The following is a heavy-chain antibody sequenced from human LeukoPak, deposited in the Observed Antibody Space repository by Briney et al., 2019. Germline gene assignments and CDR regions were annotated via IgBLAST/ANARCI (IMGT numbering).Heavy chain of an antibody. CDR2: TGYSGSDI. J-gene: IGHJ4*02. D-gene: IGHD2-8*02. CDR1: GFTFSSFG. CDR3: ARDLTERKYYIAF. Sequence: PGGSLRLSCAASGFTFSSFGMHWVRQAPGEGLEWVAYTGYSGSDIYYADSVKGRFTISRDNSKNTVHLQLSSLRAADTALYSCARDLTERKYYIAFWGQGTLVTVSS. V-gene: IGHV3-30*02.